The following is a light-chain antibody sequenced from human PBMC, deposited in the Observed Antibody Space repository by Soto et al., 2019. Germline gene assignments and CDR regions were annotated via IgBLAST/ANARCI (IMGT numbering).Light chain of an antibody. Sequence: EIQVTQSPSSLSASVVDTVAITCRASQSISVYLNWYQQRPGKAPKLLIYAASKLQSGVPSRFSGSGSGTDFTLTISSLLPEDFATYYCQQCYSALPTFGQGTKVDIK. V-gene: IGKV1-39*01. CDR3: QQCYSALPT. CDR2: AAS. J-gene: IGKJ2*01. CDR1: QSISVY.